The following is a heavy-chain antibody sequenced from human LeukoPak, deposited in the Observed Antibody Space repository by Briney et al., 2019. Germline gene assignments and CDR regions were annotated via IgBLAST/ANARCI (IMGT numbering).Heavy chain of an antibody. Sequence: PGGSLRLSCAASGFTVSNNYMSWVRQAPGKGLEWVSVIYSGGSTYYADSVKGRFTISRDNSKNTLYFQMNSLRAEDTAVYYCARERWFDPWGQGTLVAASS. CDR1: GFTVSNNY. V-gene: IGHV3-53*01. CDR3: ARERWFDP. J-gene: IGHJ5*02. CDR2: IYSGGST.